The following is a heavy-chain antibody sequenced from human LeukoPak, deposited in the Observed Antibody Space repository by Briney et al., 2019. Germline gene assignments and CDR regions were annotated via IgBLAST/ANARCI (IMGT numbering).Heavy chain of an antibody. CDR3: ARLLGLGELLKPVDY. J-gene: IGHJ4*02. D-gene: IGHD3-10*01. V-gene: IGHV5-51*01. CDR1: GYSFSIYW. Sequence: GESLKISCKVSGYSFSIYWIGWVRQMPGKGLEWMGVIYPGDSDTRYSPSFQDQVIISADKSISTAYLQWDSLKASDTAMYYCARLLGLGELLKPVDYWGQGTLVTVSS. CDR2: IYPGDSDT.